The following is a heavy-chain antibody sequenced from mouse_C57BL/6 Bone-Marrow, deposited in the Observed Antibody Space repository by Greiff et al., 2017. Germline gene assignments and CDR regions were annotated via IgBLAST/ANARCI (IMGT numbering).Heavy chain of an antibody. D-gene: IGHD1-1*01. CDR1: GYTFTSYW. V-gene: IGHV1-52*01. CDR3: ARGEGFYGSSYWFAY. J-gene: IGHJ3*01. Sequence: QVQLQQPGAELVRPGSSVKLSCKASGYTFTSYWMHWVKQRPIQGLEWIGNIDPSDSETHYNQKFKDKATLTVDKSSSTAYMLLSSLTSEDSAVYYCARGEGFYGSSYWFAYWGQGTLVTVSA. CDR2: IDPSDSET.